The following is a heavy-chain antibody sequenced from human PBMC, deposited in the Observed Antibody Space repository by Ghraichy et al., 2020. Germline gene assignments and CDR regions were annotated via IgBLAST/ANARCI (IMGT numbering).Heavy chain of an antibody. CDR1: GFTFSNYW. D-gene: IGHD1-26*01. CDR3: ARAHPPTVGATGDY. V-gene: IGHV3-7*01. CDR2: INQDESEK. Sequence: GGSLRLSCAASGFTFSNYWMNWVRQAPGKGLEWVANINQDESEKYFVDSVKGRFTIFRDNAKNSLYLQMNSLRAEDTAVYYCARAHPPTVGATGDYWGQGTLVTVSS. J-gene: IGHJ4*02.